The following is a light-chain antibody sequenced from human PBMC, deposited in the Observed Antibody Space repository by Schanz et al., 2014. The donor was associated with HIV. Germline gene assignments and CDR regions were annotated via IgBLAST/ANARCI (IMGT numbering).Light chain of an antibody. CDR3: SSYAGSNNLGV. Sequence: QSALTQPPSASGSPGQLVTISCTGTSSDVGGYNYVSWYQQHPGKAPKLMIYEVNKRPSGVPDRFSGSKSGNTASLTVSGLQAEDEADYYCSSYAGSNNLGVFGGGTKLTVL. CDR1: SSDVGGYNY. J-gene: IGLJ3*02. CDR2: EVN. V-gene: IGLV2-8*01.